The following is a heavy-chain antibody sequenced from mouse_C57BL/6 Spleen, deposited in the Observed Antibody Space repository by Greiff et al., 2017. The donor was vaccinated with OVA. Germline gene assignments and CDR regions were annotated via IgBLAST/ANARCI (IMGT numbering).Heavy chain of an antibody. V-gene: IGHV2-9*01. CDR1: GFSLTSYG. D-gene: IGHD2-5*01. CDR3: AKRAYYSNAFYARDY. CDR2: IWGGGST. Sequence: QVQLQQSGPGLVAPSQSLSITCTVSGFSLTSYGVDWVRQPPGKGLEWLGVIWGGGSTNYNSALMSSLSISKDNSKSQVFFIMNSLQTDDTAMYYLAKRAYYSNAFYARDYWGQGTSVTVSS. J-gene: IGHJ4*01.